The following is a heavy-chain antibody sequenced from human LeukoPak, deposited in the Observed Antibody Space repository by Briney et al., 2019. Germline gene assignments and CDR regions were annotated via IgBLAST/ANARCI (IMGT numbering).Heavy chain of an antibody. Sequence: PSETLSLTCTVSGGTISSYYWSWIRQPPGKGLEWIGYIYYSGSTNYNPSLKSRVTISVDTSKNQFSLKLSSVTAADTAVYYCARDKRRTFDPWGQGTLVTVSS. D-gene: IGHD3/OR15-3a*01. V-gene: IGHV4-59*01. CDR3: ARDKRRTFDP. CDR2: IYYSGST. CDR1: GGTISSYY. J-gene: IGHJ5*02.